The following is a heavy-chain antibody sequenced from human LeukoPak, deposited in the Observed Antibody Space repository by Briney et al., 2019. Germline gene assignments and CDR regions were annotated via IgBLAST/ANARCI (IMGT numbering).Heavy chain of an antibody. Sequence: GASVKVSCKASGGTFSSYAISWVRQAPGQGLEWMGGIIPIFGTANYAQKFQGRVTITADESTSTAYMELSSLRSEDTAVYYCAREVVATTHYYGMDVWGRGTTVTVSS. J-gene: IGHJ6*02. CDR1: GGTFSSYA. CDR3: AREVVATTHYYGMDV. D-gene: IGHD5-12*01. CDR2: IIPIFGTA. V-gene: IGHV1-69*13.